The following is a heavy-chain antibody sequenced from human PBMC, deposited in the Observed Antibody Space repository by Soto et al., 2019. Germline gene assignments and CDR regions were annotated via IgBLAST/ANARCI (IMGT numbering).Heavy chain of an antibody. CDR1: GFTFSSYA. J-gene: IGHJ4*02. Sequence: GGSLRLSCAASGFTFSSYAMSWVRQAPGKGLEWVSAISGSGGSTYYADSVKGRFTISRDNAKNSLYLQMNSLRAEDRVVYDWAGAPGAEAGRQAPPIDYWGQGTLVTVSS. CDR3: AGAPGAEAGRQAPPIDY. V-gene: IGHV3-23*01. CDR2: ISGSGGST. D-gene: IGHD6-13*01.